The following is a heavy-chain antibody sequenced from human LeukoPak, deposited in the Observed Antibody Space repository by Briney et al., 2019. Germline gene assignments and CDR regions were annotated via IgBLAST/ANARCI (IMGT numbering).Heavy chain of an antibody. Sequence: GGSLRLSCAGSGFSFSTYVLSWVRQAPGKGLEWVSSLSHSGGSAYYTDSVKGRFTISRDNSKNTLYLHMNSLRVGDTAVYFCAKLGFLTGSFDSWGQGALVSVSS. CDR1: GFSFSTYV. CDR2: LSHSGGSA. J-gene: IGHJ4*02. V-gene: IGHV3-23*01. CDR3: AKLGFLTGSFDS. D-gene: IGHD3-9*01.